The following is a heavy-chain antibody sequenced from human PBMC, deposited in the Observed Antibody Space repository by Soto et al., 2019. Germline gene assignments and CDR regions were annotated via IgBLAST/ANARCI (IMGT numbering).Heavy chain of an antibody. J-gene: IGHJ6*02. Sequence: ESLKISCKGSGYSFTSYWIVWFRQMPGKGLEWMGIIYPGDSDTRYSPSFQGQVTISADKSISTAYLQWSSLKASDTAMYYCARLTGSLDYGMDVWGQGTTVTVSS. CDR1: GYSFTSYW. D-gene: IGHD1-20*01. CDR2: IYPGDSDT. V-gene: IGHV5-51*01. CDR3: ARLTGSLDYGMDV.